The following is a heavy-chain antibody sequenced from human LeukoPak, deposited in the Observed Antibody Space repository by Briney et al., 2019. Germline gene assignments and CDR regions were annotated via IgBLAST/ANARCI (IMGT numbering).Heavy chain of an antibody. J-gene: IGHJ4*02. D-gene: IGHD4-17*01. V-gene: IGHV1-18*01. CDR3: ARGPAIPYDYGDYVGFDY. Sequence: ASVKVSCKASGYTFTSYGISWVRQAPGQGLEWMGWISAYNGNTNYAQKLQGRVTMTTDTSTSTAYMELRSLRSDDTAVYYCARGPAIPYDYGDYVGFDYWGQGTLVTVSS. CDR2: ISAYNGNT. CDR1: GYTFTSYG.